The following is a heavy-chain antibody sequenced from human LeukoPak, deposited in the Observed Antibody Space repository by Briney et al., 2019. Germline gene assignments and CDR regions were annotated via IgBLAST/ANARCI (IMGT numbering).Heavy chain of an antibody. Sequence: ASVRVACKVSGYALSRLSMHWVRQTPGKGPEWMGALDGEDGETVYAPKFRGKVTVTGDTSTGTVYMNLSSLRSEDTAIYYCARSYGAFDIWGQRTMVTVSS. D-gene: IGHD1-26*01. CDR2: LDGEDGET. CDR1: GYALSRLS. J-gene: IGHJ3*02. CDR3: ARSYGAFDI. V-gene: IGHV1-24*01.